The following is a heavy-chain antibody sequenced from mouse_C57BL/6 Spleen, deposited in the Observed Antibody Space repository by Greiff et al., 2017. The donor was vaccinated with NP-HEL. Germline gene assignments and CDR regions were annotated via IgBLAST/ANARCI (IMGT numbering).Heavy chain of an antibody. CDR2: INPSSGYT. Sequence: QVQLKQSGAELARPGASVKMSCKASGYTFTSYTMHWVKQRPGQGLEWLGYINPSSGYTKYNQKFKDKATLTADKSSSTAYMQLSSLTSEDSAVYYCARDDYDGYAMDYWGQGTSVTVSS. D-gene: IGHD2-4*01. CDR1: GYTFTSYT. J-gene: IGHJ4*01. V-gene: IGHV1-4*01. CDR3: ARDDYDGYAMDY.